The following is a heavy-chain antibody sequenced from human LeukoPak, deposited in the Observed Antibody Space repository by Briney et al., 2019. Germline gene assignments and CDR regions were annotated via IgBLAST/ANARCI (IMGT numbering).Heavy chain of an antibody. D-gene: IGHD1-26*01. CDR3: ARGISGSYDYYYYYMDV. Sequence: PEASVQVSCKASGYTFTSYDINWVRQATGQGLEWMGWMNPNSGNTGYAQKFQGRVTITRNTSISTAYMELSSLRSEDTAVYYCARGISGSYDYYYYYMDVWGKGTTVTVSS. CDR2: MNPNSGNT. CDR1: GYTFTSYD. V-gene: IGHV1-8*03. J-gene: IGHJ6*03.